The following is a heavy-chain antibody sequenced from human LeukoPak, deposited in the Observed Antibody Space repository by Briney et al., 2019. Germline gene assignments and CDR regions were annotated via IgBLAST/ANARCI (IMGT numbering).Heavy chain of an antibody. Sequence: GGSLRLSCAASGFTFSTYAMSWVRQAPGKGLERVSGISGSGVTTYYTDSVKGRFTISRDNAKNTLYLQIDTMRAEDTAVYYCAKGATTRSTVITYYFDNWGQGTLVTVSS. CDR2: ISGSGVTT. J-gene: IGHJ4*02. V-gene: IGHV3-23*01. D-gene: IGHD4-17*01. CDR3: AKGATTRSTVITYYFDN. CDR1: GFTFSTYA.